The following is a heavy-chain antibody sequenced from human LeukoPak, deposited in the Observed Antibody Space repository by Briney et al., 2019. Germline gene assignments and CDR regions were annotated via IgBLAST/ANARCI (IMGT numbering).Heavy chain of an antibody. CDR2: IFYSGST. V-gene: IGHV4-61*01. D-gene: IGHD1-14*01. CDR1: GGSVSSINYY. J-gene: IGHJ5*02. Sequence: SETLSLTCTVSGGSVSSINYYWSWIRQPPGKGLEWPGYIFYSGSTNYNPSLKSRVTISVDTSKNQFSLKLTSVTAADTAVYYCARDVDRNHWFDPWGQGTLVAVSS. CDR3: ARDVDRNHWFDP.